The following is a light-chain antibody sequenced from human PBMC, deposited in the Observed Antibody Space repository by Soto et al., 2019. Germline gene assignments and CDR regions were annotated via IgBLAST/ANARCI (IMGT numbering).Light chain of an antibody. Sequence: EIVLTHSQGTLSLFPLQRPTASFTFSQRLSASDIAWYQQKPGQAPKFLIYGVSSRATGIPDRFSGSGSGTDFTLTISRLEPEDFAVYHCQQYGSSPLITFGQGTRLEIK. V-gene: IGKV3-20*01. CDR1: QRLSASD. CDR2: GVS. J-gene: IGKJ5*01. CDR3: QQYGSSPLIT.